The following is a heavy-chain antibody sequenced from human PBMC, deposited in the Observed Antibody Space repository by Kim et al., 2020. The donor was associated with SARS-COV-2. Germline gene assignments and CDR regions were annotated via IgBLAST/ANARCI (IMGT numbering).Heavy chain of an antibody. V-gene: IGHV3-23*01. J-gene: IGHJ4*02. CDR1: GFSFSTYV. CDR2: ITSSGDHT. Sequence: GGSLRLSCAGSGFSFSTYVMIWVRQAPGRGLEWVSGITSSGDHTYYSDAVKGRFTISRDNSKNTLSLQMNDLGAQDTAVYYCAKRHDWFGVVWGKGTLVT. D-gene: IGHD3-9*01. CDR3: AKRHDWFGVV.